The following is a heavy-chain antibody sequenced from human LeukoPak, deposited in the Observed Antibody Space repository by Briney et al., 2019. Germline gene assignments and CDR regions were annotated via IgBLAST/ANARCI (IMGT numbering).Heavy chain of an antibody. CDR2: IKLDGSEK. Sequence: GGSLRLSCVASGFTFGKYWMSWVRQAPGKGLEWVANIKLDGSEKNYVDSVKGRFTISRDNTKNSLYLQMNSLRAEDTAVYYCARSSYSSSSSVWGQGTMVTVSS. J-gene: IGHJ3*01. CDR1: GFTFGKYW. V-gene: IGHV3-7*03. CDR3: ARSSYSSSSSV. D-gene: IGHD6-6*01.